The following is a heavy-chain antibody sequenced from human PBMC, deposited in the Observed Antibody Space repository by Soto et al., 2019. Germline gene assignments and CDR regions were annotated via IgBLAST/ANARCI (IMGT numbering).Heavy chain of an antibody. J-gene: IGHJ4*02. CDR2: IYYSGST. CDR1: GGSVSSGSYY. Sequence: PSETLSLTCTVSGGSVSSGSYYWSWIRQPPGKGLEWIGYIYYSGSTNYNPSLKSRVTISVDTSKNQFSLKLSSVTAADTAVYYCARGLSLTPYYYDSSGYYYLDYWGQGTLVTVSS. CDR3: ARGLSLTPYYYDSSGYYYLDY. V-gene: IGHV4-61*01. D-gene: IGHD3-22*01.